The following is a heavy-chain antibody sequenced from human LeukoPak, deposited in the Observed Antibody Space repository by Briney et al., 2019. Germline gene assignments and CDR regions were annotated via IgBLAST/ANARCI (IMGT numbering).Heavy chain of an antibody. CDR1: GGSFSDYY. V-gene: IGHV4-34*01. D-gene: IGHD3-10*01. Sequence: PSETLSLTCAVYGGSFSDYYWSWIRQPPGKGLEWIGEINHSGSTNNNPSLKSRLTMSVDTSKNQFSLKLSSVTAADTAVYYCAIGGRRTHYYGSGTGGYFALWGRGTLVSVSS. CDR2: INHSGST. CDR3: AIGGRRTHYYGSGTGGYFAL. J-gene: IGHJ2*01.